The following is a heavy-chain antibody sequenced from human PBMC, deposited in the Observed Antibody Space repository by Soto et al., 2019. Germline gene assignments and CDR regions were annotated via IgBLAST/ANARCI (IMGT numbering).Heavy chain of an antibody. CDR3: AREAYYDFWSGYYFWQSGDAFDI. V-gene: IGHV7-4-1*01. CDR2: INTNTGNP. Sequence: QVPLVQSGSELKKPGASVKVSCKASGYTFTSYAMNWVRQAPGQGLEWMGWINTNTGNPTYAQGFTGRFVFSLDTSVSTAYLQICSLKAEDTAVYYCAREAYYDFWSGYYFWQSGDAFDIWGQGTMVTVSS. D-gene: IGHD3-3*01. J-gene: IGHJ3*02. CDR1: GYTFTSYA.